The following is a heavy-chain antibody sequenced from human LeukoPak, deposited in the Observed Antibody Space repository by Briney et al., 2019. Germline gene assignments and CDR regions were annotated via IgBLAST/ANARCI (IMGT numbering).Heavy chain of an antibody. CDR2: IYPGDSDT. CDR3: ARQIRPGIAAAGVGY. V-gene: IGHV5-51*01. D-gene: IGHD6-13*01. CDR1: GYSFTSYW. Sequence: GESLKISCKGSGYSFTSYWIGWVRQMPGKGLEWMGIIYPGDSDTRYSPSFQGQVTISADKSISTAYLQWSSLKASDTAMYYCARQIRPGIAAAGVGYWGQGTLVTVSS. J-gene: IGHJ4*02.